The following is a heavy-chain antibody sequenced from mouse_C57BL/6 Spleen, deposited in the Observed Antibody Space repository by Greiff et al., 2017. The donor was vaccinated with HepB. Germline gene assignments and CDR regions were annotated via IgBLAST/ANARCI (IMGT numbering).Heavy chain of an antibody. V-gene: IGHV5-4*01. CDR3: ARSTMIHWYFDV. J-gene: IGHJ1*03. Sequence: EVQVVESGGGLVKPGGSLKLSCAASGFTFSSYAMSWVRQTPEKRLEWVATISDGGSYTYYPDNVKGRFTISRDNAKNNLYLQMSHLKSEDTAMYDCARSTMIHWYFDVWGTGTTVTVSS. CDR2: ISDGGSYT. CDR1: GFTFSSYA. D-gene: IGHD2-4*01.